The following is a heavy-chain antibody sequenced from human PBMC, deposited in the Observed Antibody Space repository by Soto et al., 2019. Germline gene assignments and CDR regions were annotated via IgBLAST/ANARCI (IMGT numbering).Heavy chain of an antibody. V-gene: IGHV3-11*04. CDR1: GFTFSDYY. CDR2: ISSSSSTI. D-gene: IGHD6-13*01. J-gene: IGHJ6*02. Sequence: QVQLVESGGGLVKPGGSLRLSCAASGFTFSDYYMSWIRQAPGKGLEWVSYISSSSSTIYYADSVKGRFTISRDNAKNSLYLQMNSLRDEDTAVYYCARDGDSSSWLYYYYGMDVWGQGTTVTVSS. CDR3: ARDGDSSSWLYYYYGMDV.